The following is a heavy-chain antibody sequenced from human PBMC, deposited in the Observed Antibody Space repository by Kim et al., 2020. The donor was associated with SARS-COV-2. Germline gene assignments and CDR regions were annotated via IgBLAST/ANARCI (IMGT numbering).Heavy chain of an antibody. V-gene: IGHV3-30*18. CDR2: ITYDGSNK. CDR1: GFTFSSYG. J-gene: IGHJ6*02. Sequence: GGSLRLSCAASGFTFSSYGMHWVRQAPGKGLEWVAVITYDGSNKYYADSVKGRFTISRDNSKNTLYLHMNSLRAEDTAVYYCAKVLRYYDVRSGYFHHRTAPHYYYHGIDVWGQGTTVTVSS. D-gene: IGHD3-3*01. CDR3: AKVLRYYDVRSGYFHHRTAPHYYYHGIDV.